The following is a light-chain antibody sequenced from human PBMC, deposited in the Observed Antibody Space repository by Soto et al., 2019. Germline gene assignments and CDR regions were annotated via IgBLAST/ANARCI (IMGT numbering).Light chain of an antibody. CDR1: SSDVGGYNY. CDR3: SSYAGSNNYV. J-gene: IGLJ1*01. V-gene: IGLV2-8*01. CDR2: EVS. Sequence: QSALTQPPSASGSPGQSVTISCTGTSSDVGGYNYVSWYQQHPWKPPKLMIYEVSKRPSGVPDRFSGSKSGNTASLTVSGLQAEDEADFYCSSYAGSNNYVFGIGTKLTVL.